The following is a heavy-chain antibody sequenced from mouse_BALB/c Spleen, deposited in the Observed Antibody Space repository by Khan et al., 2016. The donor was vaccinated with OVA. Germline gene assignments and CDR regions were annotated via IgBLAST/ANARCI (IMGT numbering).Heavy chain of an antibody. V-gene: IGHV1-4*01. CDR3: VRDGAYHRNDGWFAY. D-gene: IGHD2-14*01. J-gene: IGHJ3*01. Sequence: QVQLQQSGAELARPGASVKMSCKASGYTFTSYTIHWIKLRPGQGLEWIGFIKPSNGYTNYNQKFKDKATLTADKSSTTVYMQLSSLTSDDSAVYNRVRDGAYHRNDGWFAYWGQGTLVTVSA. CDR1: GYTFTSYT. CDR2: IKPSNGYT.